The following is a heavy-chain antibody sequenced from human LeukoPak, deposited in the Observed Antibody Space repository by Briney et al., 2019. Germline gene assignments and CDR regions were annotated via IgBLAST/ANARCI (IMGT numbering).Heavy chain of an antibody. CDR1: GFTFSNYS. D-gene: IGHD6-13*01. J-gene: IGHJ4*02. CDR2: VSRSSTTI. CDR3: ARERGYSSSWYTF. V-gene: IGHV3-48*01. Sequence: PGGTLRLSCAASGFTFSNYSMNWVRQAPGKGLEWVSYVSRSSTTIYYADSVKGRFTISRDNAKNSLYLQMNCLRAEDTAVYYCARERGYSSSWYTFWGQGTLVSVSS.